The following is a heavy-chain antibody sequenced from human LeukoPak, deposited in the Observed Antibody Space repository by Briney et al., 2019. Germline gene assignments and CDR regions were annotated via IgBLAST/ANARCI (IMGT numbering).Heavy chain of an antibody. J-gene: IGHJ6*03. V-gene: IGHV3-30*02. D-gene: IGHD2-15*01. CDR3: AKDAWRCSGSSCPQYYYYMDV. CDR1: GFTFSTYG. CDR2: IRYDGSEK. Sequence: PGGSLRLSCAAPGFTFSTYGIHWVRQAPGKGLEWVAFIRYDGSEKYYADSMKGRFTISRDNSKNTLYLQMNSLRTEDTAVYYCAKDAWRCSGSSCPQYYYYMDVWGKGTTVTVSS.